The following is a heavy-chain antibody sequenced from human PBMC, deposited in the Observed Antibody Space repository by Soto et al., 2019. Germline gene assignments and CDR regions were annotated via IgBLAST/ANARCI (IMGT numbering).Heavy chain of an antibody. D-gene: IGHD3-22*01. Sequence: QVQLVQSGAEVKKPGASVKVSCKASGYTFTSYYMHWVRQAPGQGLEGMGIINPSGGSTSYAQKFQGRVTMTRDTSTSTVYMELSSLRSEDTAVYYCARDLRTYYYDSSGLSADAFDIWGQGTMVTVSS. CDR2: INPSGGST. J-gene: IGHJ3*02. CDR1: GYTFTSYY. CDR3: ARDLRTYYYDSSGLSADAFDI. V-gene: IGHV1-46*01.